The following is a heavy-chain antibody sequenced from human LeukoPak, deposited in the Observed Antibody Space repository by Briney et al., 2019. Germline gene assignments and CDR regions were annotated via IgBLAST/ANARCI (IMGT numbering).Heavy chain of an antibody. CDR3: ARVPPNTVTTLKYLDY. Sequence: GGSLRLSCAASGFTFSSYNMNWVRQAPGKGLEWVSSITSGSSYIYYADSVKGRFTISRDNAKNSLYLQMNSLRAEDTAVYYCARVPPNTVTTLKYLDYGGRGPRVTVPS. V-gene: IGHV3-21*01. J-gene: IGHJ4*02. CDR1: GFTFSSYN. CDR2: ITSGSSYI. D-gene: IGHD4-11*01.